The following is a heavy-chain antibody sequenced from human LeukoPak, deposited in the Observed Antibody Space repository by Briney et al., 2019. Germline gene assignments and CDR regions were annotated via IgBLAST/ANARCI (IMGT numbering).Heavy chain of an antibody. J-gene: IGHJ4*02. CDR3: AKDSSYSSGWSNY. Sequence: PGGSLRLSCAASGFTFSSYGMHWVRQAPGRGLEWVAVISYDGSNKYYADSVKGRFTISRDNSKNTLYLQMNSLRAEDTAVYHCAKDSSYSSGWSNYWGQGTLVTVSS. CDR2: ISYDGSNK. V-gene: IGHV3-30*18. D-gene: IGHD6-19*01. CDR1: GFTFSSYG.